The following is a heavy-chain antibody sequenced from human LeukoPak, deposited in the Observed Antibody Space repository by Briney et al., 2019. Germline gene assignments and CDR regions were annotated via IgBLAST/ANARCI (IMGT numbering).Heavy chain of an antibody. V-gene: IGHV1-2*02. J-gene: IGHJ6*03. CDR3: ARDLSSSSRRFYYYYYMDV. CDR1: GYTSTGYY. Sequence: ASVKVSYKASGYTSTGYYMHWVRQAPGQGLEWMGWINPNSGGTNYAQKFQGRVTMTRDTSISTAYMELSRLRSDDTAVYYCARDLSSSSRRFYYYYYMDVWGKGTTVTVSS. D-gene: IGHD6-6*01. CDR2: INPNSGGT.